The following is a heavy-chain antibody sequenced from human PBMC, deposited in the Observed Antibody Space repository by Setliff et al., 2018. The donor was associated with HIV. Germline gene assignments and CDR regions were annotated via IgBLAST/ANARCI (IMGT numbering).Heavy chain of an antibody. Sequence: SETLSLTCTVSGAGIISYSWSWIRQPAGKGLEWIGRVYSSGSTNYNPSLRNRLTMSVNTSKKQFSLKLSSVTAADTAVYYCARGSVIVADALDIWGQGTMVTVSS. CDR1: GAGIISYS. CDR2: VYSSGST. CDR3: ARGSVIVADALDI. V-gene: IGHV4-4*07. D-gene: IGHD1-26*01. J-gene: IGHJ3*02.